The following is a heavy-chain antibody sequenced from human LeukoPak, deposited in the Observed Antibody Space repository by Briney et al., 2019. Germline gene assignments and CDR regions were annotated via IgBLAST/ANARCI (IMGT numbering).Heavy chain of an antibody. CDR3: ASGHYYDSSGYYLLGY. D-gene: IGHD3-22*01. Sequence: SETLSLTCTVSGYSISSGYYWGWIRQPPGKGLEWIGSIYHSGSTYYNPSLKSRVTISVDKSKNQFSLKLSSVTAADTAVYYCASGHYYDSSGYYLLGYWGQGTLVTVSS. J-gene: IGHJ4*02. CDR1: GYSISSGYY. V-gene: IGHV4-38-2*02. CDR2: IYHSGST.